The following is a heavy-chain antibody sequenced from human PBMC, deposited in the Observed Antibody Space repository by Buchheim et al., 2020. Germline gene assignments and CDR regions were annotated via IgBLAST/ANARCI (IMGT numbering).Heavy chain of an antibody. CDR2: ISYDGSNK. D-gene: IGHD6-13*01. V-gene: IGHV3-30-3*01. Sequence: QVQLVESGGGVVQPGRSLRLSCAASGFTFSSYAMHWVRQAPGKGLEWVAVISYDGSNKYYADSVKGRFTISRDNSKNTLYLQMNSLRAEDTAVYYCARAVIAAGSQKEYYFDYWGQGTL. CDR1: GFTFSSYA. J-gene: IGHJ4*02. CDR3: ARAVIAAGSQKEYYFDY.